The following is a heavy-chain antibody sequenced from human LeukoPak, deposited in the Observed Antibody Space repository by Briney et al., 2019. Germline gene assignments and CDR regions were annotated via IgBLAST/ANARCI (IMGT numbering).Heavy chain of an antibody. CDR3: ASEVDTSYYFDY. D-gene: IGHD5-18*01. J-gene: IGHJ4*02. CDR2: IYYSGST. Sequence: SETLSLTCTVSGGSISSGGYYWSWIRQHPGKGLEWIGYIYYSGSTYYNLSLKSRVTISVDTSKNQFSLKLSSVTAADTAVYYCASEVDTSYYFDYWGQGTLVTVSS. CDR1: GGSISSGGYY. V-gene: IGHV4-31*03.